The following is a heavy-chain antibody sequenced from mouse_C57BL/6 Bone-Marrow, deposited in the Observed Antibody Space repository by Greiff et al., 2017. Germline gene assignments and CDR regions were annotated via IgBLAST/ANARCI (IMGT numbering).Heavy chain of an antibody. CDR3: ARSDYDRYYYAMDY. V-gene: IGHV1-18*01. CDR1: GYTFTDYN. Sequence: SGPELVKPGASVKIPCKASGYTFTDYNMDWVKQSHGKSLEWIGDINPNNGGTIYNQKFKGKATLTVDKSSSTAYMELRSLTSEDTAVYYCARSDYDRYYYAMDYWGQGTSVTVSS. D-gene: IGHD2-4*01. J-gene: IGHJ4*01. CDR2: INPNNGGT.